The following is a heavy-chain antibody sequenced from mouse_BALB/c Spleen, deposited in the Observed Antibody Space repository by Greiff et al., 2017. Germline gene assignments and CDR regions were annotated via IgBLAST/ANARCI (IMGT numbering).Heavy chain of an antibody. CDR1: GFTFSSYT. D-gene: IGHD2-4*01. V-gene: IGHV5-12-2*01. CDR2: ISNGGGST. CDR3: ARPSLYDYDGGAMDY. J-gene: IGHJ4*01. Sequence: EVKVEESGGGLVQPGGSLKLSCAASGFTFSSYTMSWVRQTPEKRLEWVAYISNGGGSTYYPDTVKGRFTISRDNAKNTLYLQTSSLKSEDTAMYYCARPSLYDYDGGAMDYWGQGTSVTVSS.